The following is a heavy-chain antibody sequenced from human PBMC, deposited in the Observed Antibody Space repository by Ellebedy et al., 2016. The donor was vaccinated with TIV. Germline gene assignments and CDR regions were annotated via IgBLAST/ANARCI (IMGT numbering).Heavy chain of an antibody. CDR1: GGSIRSYY. J-gene: IGHJ4*02. CDR3: ASGDYGGNEFDY. V-gene: IGHV4-59*08. Sequence: MPSETLSLTCTVSGGSIRSYYWSWIRQPPGKGLEWIGYIYYSGSTNYNPSLKSRVTISVDTSKNQFSLKLSSVTAADTAVYYCASGDYGGNEFDYWGQGTLVTVSS. CDR2: IYYSGST. D-gene: IGHD4-23*01.